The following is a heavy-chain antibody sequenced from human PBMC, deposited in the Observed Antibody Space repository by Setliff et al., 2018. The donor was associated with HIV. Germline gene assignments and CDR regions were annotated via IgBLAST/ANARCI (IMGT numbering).Heavy chain of an antibody. D-gene: IGHD2-21*02. J-gene: IGHJ6*03. CDR1: GGSISSSSYC. CDR2: IHHSGPT. V-gene: IGHV4-39*02. Sequence: SETLSLTCTVSGGSISSSSYCWGWIRQPPGKGLEWIAHIHHSGPTYYNPSLKSRVTMSVDTSKSQFSLRLSSVTATDAALYYCARDVGVTYYFYMDVWGKGTTVTV. CDR3: ARDVGVTYYFYMDV.